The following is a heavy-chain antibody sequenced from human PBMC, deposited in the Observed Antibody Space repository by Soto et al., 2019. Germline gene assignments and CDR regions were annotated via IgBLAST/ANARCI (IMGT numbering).Heavy chain of an antibody. CDR2: ISWNSGSI. V-gene: IGHV3-9*01. CDR1: GFTFDDYA. D-gene: IGHD6-19*01. Sequence: GGSLRLSCAASGFTFDDYAMHWVRQAPGKGLEWVSGISWNSGSIGYADSVRGRFTISRDNAKNSLYLQMNSLRAEDTALYYCAKVKQWLAFDYWGQGTLVTVSS. J-gene: IGHJ4*02. CDR3: AKVKQWLAFDY.